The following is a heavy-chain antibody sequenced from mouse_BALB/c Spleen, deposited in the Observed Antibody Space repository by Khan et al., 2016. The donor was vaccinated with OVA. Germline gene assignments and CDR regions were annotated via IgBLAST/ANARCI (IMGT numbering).Heavy chain of an antibody. V-gene: IGHV1-9*01. Sequence: VQLQQSGAELMKPGASVKISCKATGYTFSSYWIEWVKQRPGHGLEWIGKILPGSGRNNYNEKFKGKATFTADTSSNTAYMQLSSLTSEDSAVYYCASGYYYGGSSCFGYWGQGTLVTVSA. J-gene: IGHJ3*01. CDR1: GYTFSSYW. CDR2: ILPGSGRN. D-gene: IGHD1-1*01. CDR3: ASGYYYGGSSCFGY.